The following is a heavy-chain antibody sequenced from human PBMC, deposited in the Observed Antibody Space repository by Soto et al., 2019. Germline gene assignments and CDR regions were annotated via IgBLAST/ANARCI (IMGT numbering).Heavy chain of an antibody. Sequence: SETLSLTCAVYGGSFSGYYWSWIRQPPGKGLEWIGEINHSGSTNYNPSLKSRVTISVDTSKNQFSLKLSSVTAADTAVYYCARGTGEGYDILTGYTYYYYYMDVWGKGTTVTVSS. CDR2: INHSGST. CDR1: GGSFSGYY. CDR3: ARGTGEGYDILTGYTYYYYYMDV. V-gene: IGHV4-34*01. D-gene: IGHD3-9*01. J-gene: IGHJ6*03.